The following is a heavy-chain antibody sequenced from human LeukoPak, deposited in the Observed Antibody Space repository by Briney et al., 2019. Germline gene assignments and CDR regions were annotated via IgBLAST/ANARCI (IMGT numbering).Heavy chain of an antibody. Sequence: PGGSLRLSCAASGFTFSSYAMSWVRQAPGKGLEWVSATSGSGGSTYYADSVKGRFTISRDNSKDTLYLQMNSLRAEDTAVYYCAKDNVGSGWSWGQGTLVTVSS. J-gene: IGHJ4*02. V-gene: IGHV3-23*01. D-gene: IGHD6-19*01. CDR1: GFTFSSYA. CDR3: AKDNVGSGWS. CDR2: TSGSGGST.